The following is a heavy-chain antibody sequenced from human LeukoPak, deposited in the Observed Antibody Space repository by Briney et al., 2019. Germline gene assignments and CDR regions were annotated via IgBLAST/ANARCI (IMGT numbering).Heavy chain of an antibody. CDR1: GFTFSRNL. V-gene: IGHV3-7*01. CDR2: IYQDGSEK. CDR3: ARESYTGKEMYYYYSMDV. Sequence: PGGSLRLSCAASGFTFSRNLMTWVRQAPGKGLEWVANIYQDGSEKYYVDSVRGRFTISRDNAKNTLYLQMNSLRTEDTAVYYCARESYTGKEMYYYYSMDVWGQGTTVTVAS. J-gene: IGHJ6*02. D-gene: IGHD2-8*02.